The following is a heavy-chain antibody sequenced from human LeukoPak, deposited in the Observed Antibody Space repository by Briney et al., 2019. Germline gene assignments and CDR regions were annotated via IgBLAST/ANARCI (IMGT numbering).Heavy chain of an antibody. CDR3: ARDPFYDSSLGDI. J-gene: IGHJ3*02. Sequence: GGSLRLSCAASGFTFSSYGMNWVRQTPGKGLEWVSYISSSSTIYYADSVKGRFTISRDNAKNSLYLQMNSLRAEDTAVYYCARDPFYDSSLGDIWGQGTMVTVSS. CDR2: ISSSSTI. V-gene: IGHV3-48*01. CDR1: GFTFSSYG. D-gene: IGHD3-22*01.